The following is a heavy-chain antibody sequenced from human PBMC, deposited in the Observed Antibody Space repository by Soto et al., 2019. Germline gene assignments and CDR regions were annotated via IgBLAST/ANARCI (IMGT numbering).Heavy chain of an antibody. CDR1: GIPLTTYG. CDR3: VRMDSGSYSFDL. D-gene: IGHD1-26*01. J-gene: IGHJ4*02. V-gene: IGHV3-7*05. CDR2: TKQEGSEK. Sequence: EVQLVESGGGLAQPGGSLSLSCAGSGIPLTTYGMSWVRQAPDKGLEWVATTKQEGSEKYYVDSVKDRFTISRDNAKNPLFLQMNSLRGEDTAVYYCVRMDSGSYSFDLWGQGTLVTVSS.